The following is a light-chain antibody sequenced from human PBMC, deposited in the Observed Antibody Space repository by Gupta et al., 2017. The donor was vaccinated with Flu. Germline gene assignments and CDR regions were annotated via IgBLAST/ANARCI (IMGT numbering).Light chain of an antibody. CDR3: QQYNSYSS. CDR2: KAS. J-gene: IGKJ2*03. Sequence: DIQMTQSPSTLSASVGDRVSITCRASQSISTWLAWYQQKPGKAPKVLIDKASSLESGVTSRFSGSGDGKEFTLTSSSRQQDDCETYYCQQYNSYSSFGQGTKLEI. CDR1: QSISTW. V-gene: IGKV1-5*03.